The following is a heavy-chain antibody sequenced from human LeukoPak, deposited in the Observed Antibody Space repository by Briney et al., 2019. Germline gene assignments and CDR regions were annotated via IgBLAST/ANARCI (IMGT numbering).Heavy chain of an antibody. CDR2: IIPIFGTA. CDR3: ACFYYDSSGYYRPYYFDY. V-gene: IGHV1-69*06. D-gene: IGHD3-22*01. CDR1: GYTFTSYA. J-gene: IGHJ4*02. Sequence: ASVKVSCKASGYTFTSYAMNWVRQAPGQGLEWMGGIIPIFGTANYAQKFQGRVTITADKSTSTAYMELSSLRSEDTAVYYCACFYYDSSGYYRPYYFDYWGQGTLVTVSS.